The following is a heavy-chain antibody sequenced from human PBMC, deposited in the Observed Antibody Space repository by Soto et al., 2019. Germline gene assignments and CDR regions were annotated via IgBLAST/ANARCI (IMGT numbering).Heavy chain of an antibody. CDR1: GGTFDSNA. CDR3: AREGLNFGPGAVGGAFDI. D-gene: IGHD3-16*01. V-gene: IGHV1-69*12. CDR2: IIPIFGTI. J-gene: IGHJ3*02. Sequence: QVQLVQSGTEVRKPGSSVKVSCKASGGTFDSNAISWVRLAPGQGLEWMGGIIPIFGTINNAQKFQDRVTIPADESANIGYMELSSLRSGDTAIYYCAREGLNFGPGAVGGAFDIWGQGTLVTVSS.